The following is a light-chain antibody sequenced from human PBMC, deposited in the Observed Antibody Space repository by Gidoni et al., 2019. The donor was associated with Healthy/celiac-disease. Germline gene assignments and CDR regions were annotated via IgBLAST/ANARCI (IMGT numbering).Light chain of an antibody. CDR1: QSISSY. V-gene: IGKV1-39*01. CDR2: AAS. CDR3: QQSYSTPRFT. J-gene: IGKJ4*01. Sequence: DIQMTQSPSSLSASVGDRVTITCRASQSISSYLNWYQQKPGKAPKLLIYAASSLQSGVPSRFSGSGSRTDFTLTISSLQPEDFATYYCQQSYSTPRFTFGGGTKVEIK.